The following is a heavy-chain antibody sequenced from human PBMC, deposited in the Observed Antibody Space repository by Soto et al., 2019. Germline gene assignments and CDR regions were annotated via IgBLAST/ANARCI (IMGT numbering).Heavy chain of an antibody. CDR3: AKDTYSSGWPSVSYFDY. CDR2: ISWNSGSI. J-gene: IGHJ4*02. D-gene: IGHD6-19*01. V-gene: IGHV3-9*01. Sequence: EVQLVESGGGLVQPGRPLRLSCAASGFTFDDYAMHWVRQAPGKGLEWVSGISWNSGSIGYADSVKGRFTISRDNAKNSLYLQMNSLRAEDTALYYCAKDTYSSGWPSVSYFDYWGQGTLVTVSS. CDR1: GFTFDDYA.